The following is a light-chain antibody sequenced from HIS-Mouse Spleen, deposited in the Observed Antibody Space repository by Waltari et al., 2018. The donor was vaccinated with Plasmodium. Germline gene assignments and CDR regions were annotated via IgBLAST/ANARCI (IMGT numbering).Light chain of an antibody. Sequence: IVITQSPANLSVSPGERTTLARRASPGVSSYLAWYQQKPGQAPRLLIYGASTRATGIPDRFSGSGSGTEFTLTISSLESEDFAVYYCQQYDSCSYTFGHGTKVEIK. CDR2: GAS. CDR3: QQYDSCSYT. V-gene: IGKV3D-15*01. CDR1: PGVSSY. J-gene: IGKJ2*01.